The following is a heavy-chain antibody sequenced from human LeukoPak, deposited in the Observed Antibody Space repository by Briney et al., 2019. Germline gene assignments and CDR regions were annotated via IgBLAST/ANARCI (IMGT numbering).Heavy chain of an antibody. CDR3: ARDPRFGWIAAAGTVGYYFDY. CDR1: GYTFTSYY. J-gene: IGHJ4*02. CDR2: INPSGGST. Sequence: ASVKVSCKASGYTFTSYYMHWVRQAPGQGLEWMGIINPSGGSTSYAQKFQGRVTMTRDTSTSTVYMELSSLRSEDTAVYYCARDPRFGWIAAAGTVGYYFDYWGQGTLVTVSS. D-gene: IGHD6-13*01. V-gene: IGHV1-46*01.